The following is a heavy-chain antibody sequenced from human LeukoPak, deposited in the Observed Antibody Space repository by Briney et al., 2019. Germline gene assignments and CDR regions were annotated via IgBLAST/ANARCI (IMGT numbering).Heavy chain of an antibody. D-gene: IGHD6-13*01. J-gene: IGHJ5*02. V-gene: IGHV3-7*05. CDR3: ARGYTSSWYAWFDP. CDR1: GFTFRTYS. CDR2: IKQDGSEK. Sequence: AGGSLRLSCAASGFTFRTYSMSWVRQAPGKGLEGVATIKQDGSEKYYVDSVKGRFTISRDNAENSVYLQMNSLRAEDTAVYYCARGYTSSWYAWFDPWGQGTLVTVSS.